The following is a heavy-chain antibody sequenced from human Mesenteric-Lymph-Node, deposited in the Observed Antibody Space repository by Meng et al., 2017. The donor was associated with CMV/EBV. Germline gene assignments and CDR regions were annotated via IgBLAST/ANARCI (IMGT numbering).Heavy chain of an antibody. CDR1: GFTFSSYW. V-gene: IGHV3-21*01. Sequence: GESLKISCAASGFTFSSYWMSWVRQAPGKGLEWVSSISSSSSYIYYADSVKGRFTISRDNAKNSLYLQMNSLRAEDTAVYYCAGPVVPAATAADPWGQGTLVTVSS. J-gene: IGHJ5*02. CDR3: AGPVVPAATAADP. CDR2: ISSSSSYI. D-gene: IGHD2-2*01.